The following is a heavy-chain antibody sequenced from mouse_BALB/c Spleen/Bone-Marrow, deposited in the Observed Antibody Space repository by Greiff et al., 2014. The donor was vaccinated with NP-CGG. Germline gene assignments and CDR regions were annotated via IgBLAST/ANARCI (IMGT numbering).Heavy chain of an antibody. J-gene: IGHJ4*01. CDR1: GYTFTSYW. CDR2: IYPGDGDT. Sequence: VKLLESGAELARPGASVKLSCKASGYTFTSYWMQWVKQRPGQGLEWIGTIYPGDGDTRYTQKFKGKATLTADKSSSTAYMQLSSLASEDSAVYYCARRGPYYALDYWGQGTSVTVSS. V-gene: IGHV1-87*01. CDR3: ARRGPYYALDY.